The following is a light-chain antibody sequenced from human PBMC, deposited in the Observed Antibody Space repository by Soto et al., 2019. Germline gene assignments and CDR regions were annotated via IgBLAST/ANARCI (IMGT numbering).Light chain of an antibody. V-gene: IGLV2-14*01. Sequence: QSVLTQPASVSGSPGQSITISCTGTSCDVGGYDYVSWYQQHPGKAPKLMIYDVTNRPSGVSNRFSGSKSGNTASLTISGLQAEDEADYYCISYASINTYVFGTGTKVTV. CDR3: ISYASINTYV. CDR2: DVT. J-gene: IGLJ1*01. CDR1: SCDVGGYDY.